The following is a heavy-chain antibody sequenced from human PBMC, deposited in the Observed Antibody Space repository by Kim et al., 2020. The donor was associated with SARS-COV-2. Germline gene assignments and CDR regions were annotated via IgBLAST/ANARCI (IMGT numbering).Heavy chain of an antibody. CDR3: ARVGRYCSGGSCYPRDY. Sequence: SETLSLTCAVYGGSFSGYYWSWIRQPPGKGLEWIGEINHSGSTNYNPSLKSRVTISVDTSKNQFSLKLSSVTAADTAVYYCARVGRYCSGGSCYPRDYWGEGILVTVSS. J-gene: IGHJ4*02. CDR2: INHSGST. D-gene: IGHD2-15*01. V-gene: IGHV4-34*01. CDR1: GGSFSGYY.